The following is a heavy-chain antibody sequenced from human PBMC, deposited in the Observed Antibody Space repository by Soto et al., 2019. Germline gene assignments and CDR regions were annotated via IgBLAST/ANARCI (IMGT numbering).Heavy chain of an antibody. Sequence: GGSLRLSCAASGFTFDDYAMHWVRQVPGKGLEWVSGINWNSGSIGYADSVKGRFAISRDNAKNSLHLQMNSLRAEDTAFYYCVKDESINWYSGHFRHWGQGTLVNGPS. CDR2: INWNSGSI. CDR3: VKDESINWYSGHFRH. J-gene: IGHJ1*01. D-gene: IGHD6-13*01. V-gene: IGHV3-9*01. CDR1: GFTFDDYA.